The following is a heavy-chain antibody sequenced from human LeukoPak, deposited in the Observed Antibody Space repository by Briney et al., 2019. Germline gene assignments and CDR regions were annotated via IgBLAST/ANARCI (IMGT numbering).Heavy chain of an antibody. J-gene: IGHJ4*02. Sequence: GGSLRLFCAASGFTFSTYWMNWYRQAPGKGLEWVGNINQDASEINYVDSVRGRFTISRDNAKNSLHLQMNSLRAEDTAVYYCATDRDNSDWQKRFDSWGQGTLVTVSS. CDR3: ATDRDNSDWQKRFDS. CDR2: INQDASEI. D-gene: IGHD2-21*02. V-gene: IGHV3-7*01. CDR1: GFTFSTYW.